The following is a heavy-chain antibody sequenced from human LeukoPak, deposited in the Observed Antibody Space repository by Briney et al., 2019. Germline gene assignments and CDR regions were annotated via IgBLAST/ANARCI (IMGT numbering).Heavy chain of an antibody. CDR3: ARDGVTMVRGVIGDYFDY. J-gene: IGHJ4*02. D-gene: IGHD3-10*01. V-gene: IGHV1-69*04. CDR1: GGTFSSYA. CDR2: IIPILGIA. Sequence: SVKVSCKASGGTFSSYAISWVRQAPGQGLEWMERIIPILGIANYAQKFQGRVTITADKSTSTAYMELSSLRSEDTAVYYCARDGVTMVRGVIGDYFDYWGQGTLVTVSS.